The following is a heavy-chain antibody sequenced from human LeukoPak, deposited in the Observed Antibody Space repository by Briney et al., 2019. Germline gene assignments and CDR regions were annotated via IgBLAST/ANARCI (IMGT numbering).Heavy chain of an antibody. CDR3: ARVYCSGGSCYSRRNSLSAGHYYYYYMDV. Sequence: PGGSLRLSCAASGFTFSSYAMSWVRQAPGKGLEWVSSISSSSSYIYYADSVKGRFTISRDNAKNSLYLQMNSLRAEDTAVYYCARVYCSGGSCYSRRNSLSAGHYYYYYMDVWGKGTTVTVSS. J-gene: IGHJ6*03. V-gene: IGHV3-21*01. CDR1: GFTFSSYA. D-gene: IGHD2-15*01. CDR2: ISSSSSYI.